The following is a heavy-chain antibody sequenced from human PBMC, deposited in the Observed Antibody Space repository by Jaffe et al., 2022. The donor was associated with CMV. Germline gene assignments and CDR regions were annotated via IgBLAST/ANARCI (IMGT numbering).Heavy chain of an antibody. CDR1: GFTFSSYA. CDR2: ISGSGGST. Sequence: EVQLLESGGGLVQPGGSLRLSCAASGFTFSSYAMSWVRQAPGKGLEWVSAISGSGGSTYYADSVKGRFTISRDNSKNTLYLQMNSLRAEDTAVYYCAKDPFSQWLVEATFDYWGQGTLVTVSS. D-gene: IGHD6-19*01. V-gene: IGHV3-23*01. J-gene: IGHJ4*02. CDR3: AKDPFSQWLVEATFDY.